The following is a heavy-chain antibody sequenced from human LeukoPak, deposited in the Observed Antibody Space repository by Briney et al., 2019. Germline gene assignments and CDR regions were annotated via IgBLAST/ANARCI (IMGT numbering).Heavy chain of an antibody. CDR1: GGSISSSSYY. CDR3: ARRYYDFWSGYLVWFDP. Sequence: SETLSLTXTVSGGSISSSSYYWGWIRQPPGKGLEWIGSIYYSGSTYYNPSLKSRVTISVDTSKNQFSLKLSSVTAADTAVYYCARRYYDFWSGYLVWFDPWGQGTLVTVSS. J-gene: IGHJ5*02. CDR2: IYYSGST. D-gene: IGHD3-3*01. V-gene: IGHV4-39*01.